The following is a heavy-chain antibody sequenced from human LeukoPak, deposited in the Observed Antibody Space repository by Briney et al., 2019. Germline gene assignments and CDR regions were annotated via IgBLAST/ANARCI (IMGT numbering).Heavy chain of an antibody. J-gene: IGHJ4*02. Sequence: GGSLRLSCAASGFTFSNYYMSWVRQAPGKGLEWVANIKPDGSDKSYVDSVKDRFTISRDNAENSLYLQMSSLRVEDTAVYFCARDREVGATIHDYWGQGTLVTVSS. D-gene: IGHD1-26*01. CDR1: GFTFSNYY. CDR2: IKPDGSDK. V-gene: IGHV3-7*01. CDR3: ARDREVGATIHDY.